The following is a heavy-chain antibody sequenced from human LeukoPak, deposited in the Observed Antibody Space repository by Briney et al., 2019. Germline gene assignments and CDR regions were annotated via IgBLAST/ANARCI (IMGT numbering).Heavy chain of an antibody. CDR3: ARDPYYGDYVV. CDR2: ISSSGSTK. D-gene: IGHD4-17*01. V-gene: IGHV3-48*03. J-gene: IGHJ4*02. Sequence: GGSLRLSCAASGFTFSSYEMKWVRQTPGKGLEWVSYISSSGSTKHYADSVKGRFTISRDNAKNSLYLQMNSLRAEDTAVYYCARDPYYGDYVVWGQGTLATVSS. CDR1: GFTFSSYE.